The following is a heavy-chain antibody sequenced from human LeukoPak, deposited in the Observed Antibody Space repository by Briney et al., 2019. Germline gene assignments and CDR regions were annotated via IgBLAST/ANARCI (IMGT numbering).Heavy chain of an antibody. Sequence: GGSLSLSCAASGFTFSSYSMNWVRQAPGKGLEWVSSISSSSSYIYYADSVKGRFTISRDNAKNSLYLQMNSLRAEDTAVYYCASESYDSSGYYYSWGQGTLVTVSS. CDR2: ISSSSSYI. CDR1: GFTFSSYS. J-gene: IGHJ4*02. CDR3: ASESYDSSGYYYS. V-gene: IGHV3-21*01. D-gene: IGHD3-22*01.